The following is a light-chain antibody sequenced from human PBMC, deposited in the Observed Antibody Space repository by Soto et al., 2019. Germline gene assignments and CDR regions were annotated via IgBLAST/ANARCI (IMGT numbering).Light chain of an antibody. CDR3: QQSYSTPRT. CDR1: QSISTF. CDR2: AAS. J-gene: IGKJ1*01. Sequence: DIPMTQSPSSLSASVGDRVTITCRASQSISTFLNWYQQKPGKAPKLLIYAASSLQSGVPSRFSGSGSGADFTLNIGGLQPEDFATYSCQQSYSTPRTFGQGTKVDVK. V-gene: IGKV1-39*01.